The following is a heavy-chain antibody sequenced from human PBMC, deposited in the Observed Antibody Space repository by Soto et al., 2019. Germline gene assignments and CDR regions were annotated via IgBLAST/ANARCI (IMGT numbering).Heavy chain of an antibody. D-gene: IGHD1-26*01. CDR1: GFSFGVSA. CDR2: IRSKPQNYAA. CDR3: TVVGATTDGFHY. V-gene: IGHV3-73*02. Sequence: EVQLVESGGGLVQRGESLILSCAASGFSFGVSAIHWVRQASGKGLEWVGRIRSKPQNYAAAYAASVEGRFTISRDDSKNTSYLQMNNLKPDDTAVYFCTVVGATTDGFHYWGQGTLVTVSS. J-gene: IGHJ4*02.